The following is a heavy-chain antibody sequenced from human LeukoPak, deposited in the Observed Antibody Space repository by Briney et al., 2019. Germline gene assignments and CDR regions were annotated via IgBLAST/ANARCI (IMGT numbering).Heavy chain of an antibody. Sequence: GGSLRLSCAASGFTFSSYGMHWVRQAPGKGLEWVAVISYDGSNKYYADSVKGRFTISRDNSKNTLYLQMNSLRAEDTAVYYCAKTTVTLSYLFYYYGMDVWGQGTTVTVSS. CDR3: AKTTVTLSYLFYYYGMDV. CDR1: GFTFSSYG. V-gene: IGHV3-30*18. J-gene: IGHJ6*02. CDR2: ISYDGSNK. D-gene: IGHD4-17*01.